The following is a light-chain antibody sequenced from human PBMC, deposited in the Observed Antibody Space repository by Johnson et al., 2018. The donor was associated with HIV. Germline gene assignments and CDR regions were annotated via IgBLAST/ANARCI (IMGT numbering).Light chain of an antibody. CDR1: SSDMGNYA. Sequence: QFVLTQPHSVSAAPGQKVTISCSGSSSDMGNYAVSWYQQLPGTAPKLLIYENNKRPSGIPDRFSGSKSGTSATLGITGLQTGDEADYYCGTWDSSLSALYVFGTGTKVTVL. J-gene: IGLJ1*01. V-gene: IGLV1-51*02. CDR3: GTWDSSLSALYV. CDR2: ENN.